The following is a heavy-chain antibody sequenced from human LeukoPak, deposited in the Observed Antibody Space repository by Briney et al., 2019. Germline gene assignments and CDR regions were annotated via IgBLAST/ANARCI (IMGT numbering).Heavy chain of an antibody. D-gene: IGHD2-15*01. CDR1: GFTFSSYA. Sequence: GGSLRLSCAASGFTFSSYAMNWVRQAPGKGLEWVSVIYSGGNIYYIESVKGRFTISRDTSKNTLYLQMNSLRAEDTAVYSCAGRHCNGGGCYFAGADPFDYWGQGTLVTVSS. V-gene: IGHV3-23*03. CDR2: IYSGGNI. J-gene: IGHJ4*02. CDR3: AGRHCNGGGCYFAGADPFDY.